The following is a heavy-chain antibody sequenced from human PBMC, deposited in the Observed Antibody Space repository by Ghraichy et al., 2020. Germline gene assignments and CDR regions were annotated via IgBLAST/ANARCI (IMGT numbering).Heavy chain of an antibody. CDR2: INHSGST. CDR1: GGSFSGYY. D-gene: IGHD4-23*01. J-gene: IGHJ4*02. Sequence: ETLSLTCAVYGGSFSGYYWSWIRQPPGKGLEWIGEINHSGSTNYNPSLKSRVTISVDTSKNQFSLKLSSVTAADTAVYYCARERWFDYWGQGTLVTVSS. CDR3: ARERWFDY. V-gene: IGHV4-34*01.